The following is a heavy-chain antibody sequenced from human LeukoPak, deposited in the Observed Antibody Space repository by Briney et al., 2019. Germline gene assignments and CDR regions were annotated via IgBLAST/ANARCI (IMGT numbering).Heavy chain of an antibody. CDR2: VSGSGRNT. Sequence: PGGSLRLSCAGSGFTFSNYAMTWVRQAPGKGLEWVSSVSGSGRNTFYPDSVEGRFTISRDNSKSTVYLQMNSLRADDTAVCYCVKSRRVGANQRGLFDYWGQGTLVTVSP. CDR3: VKSRRVGANQRGLFDY. J-gene: IGHJ4*02. CDR1: GFTFSNYA. D-gene: IGHD1-26*01. V-gene: IGHV3-23*01.